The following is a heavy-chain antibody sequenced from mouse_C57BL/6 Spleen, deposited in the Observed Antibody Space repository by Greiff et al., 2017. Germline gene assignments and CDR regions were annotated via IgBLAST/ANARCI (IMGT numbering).Heavy chain of an antibody. CDR2: IYPGDGDT. D-gene: IGHD1-1*01. CDR1: GYAFSSSW. CDR3: ARWGVDVGGAMDD. Sequence: QVQLQQSGPELVKPGASVKISCKASGYAFSSSWMNWVKQRPGKGLEWIGRIYPGDGDTNYNGKFKGKATLTADKSSRTAYMQLSSLPAEDSAVYFCARWGVDVGGAMDDWGQGTSVTVSS. V-gene: IGHV1-82*01. J-gene: IGHJ4*01.